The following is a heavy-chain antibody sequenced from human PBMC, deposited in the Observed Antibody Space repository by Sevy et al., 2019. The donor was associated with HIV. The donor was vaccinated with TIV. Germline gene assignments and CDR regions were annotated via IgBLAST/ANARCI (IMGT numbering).Heavy chain of an antibody. D-gene: IGHD3-22*01. CDR3: AAYYYDSSGRFDY. CDR2: FDPEDGET. V-gene: IGHV1-24*01. J-gene: IGHJ4*02. Sequence: ASVKVSCKVSGYTRTELSMHWVRQAPGKGLEWMGGFDPEDGETIYAQKFQGRVTMTEDTSTDTAYMELSSLRSEDTAVYYCAAYYYDSSGRFDYWGQGTLVTVSS. CDR1: GYTRTELS.